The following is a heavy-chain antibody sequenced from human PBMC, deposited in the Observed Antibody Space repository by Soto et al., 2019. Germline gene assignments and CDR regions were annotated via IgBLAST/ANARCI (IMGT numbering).Heavy chain of an antibody. V-gene: IGHV3-23*01. CDR1: GFTFSNYA. CDR3: AKDTYYHDSSGYYGFDC. CDR2: ISGSGGST. Sequence: GGSLRLSCAASGFTFSNYAVTWVRQAPGKGLEWVSTISGSGGSTYYADSVKGRFTISRDNSKNTLYLQMNSLRAEDMAVYYCAKDTYYHDSSGYYGFDCWGQGTLVTVSS. J-gene: IGHJ4*02. D-gene: IGHD3-22*01.